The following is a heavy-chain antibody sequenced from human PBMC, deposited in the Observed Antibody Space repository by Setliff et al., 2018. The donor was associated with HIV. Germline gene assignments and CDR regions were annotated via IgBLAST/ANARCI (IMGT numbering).Heavy chain of an antibody. CDR3: ASARFLEWLSSYYFDY. CDR2: IYYSGSP. J-gene: IGHJ4*02. CDR1: GRSISSYY. V-gene: IGHV4-59*12. D-gene: IGHD3-3*01. Sequence: SETLSLTCTVSGRSISSYYWSWIRQPPGKGLEWIGYIYYSGSPNYNPSLKSRVTISVDTSKNQFSLKLSSVTAADTAVYYCASARFLEWLSSYYFDYWGQGTLLTVSS.